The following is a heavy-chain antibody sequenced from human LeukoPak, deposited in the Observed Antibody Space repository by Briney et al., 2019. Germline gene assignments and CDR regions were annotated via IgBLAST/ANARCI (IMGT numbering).Heavy chain of an antibody. V-gene: IGHV3-48*01. CDR1: GFTFSSYA. D-gene: IGHD6-25*01. CDR3: ARFAAGGSYYYYMDV. CDR2: IGTSSTTI. J-gene: IGHJ6*03. Sequence: GGSLRLSCAASGFTFSSYAMSWVRQAPGKGLEWVSNIGTSSTTIYYADSVKGRFTISRDNAKNSLYLQMNSLRADDTAVYYCARFAAGGSYYYYMDVWGKGTTVTVSS.